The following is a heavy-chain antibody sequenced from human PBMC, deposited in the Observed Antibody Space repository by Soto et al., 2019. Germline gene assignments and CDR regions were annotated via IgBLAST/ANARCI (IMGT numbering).Heavy chain of an antibody. Sequence: ASGKVSCKASGYTFTGYYMHWVRQAPGQGLEWMGWINPNSGGTNYAQKFQGWVTMTRDTSISTAYMELSRLRSDDTAVYYCARSWGSSSWYHRGYYFDYWGQGTLVTVSS. V-gene: IGHV1-2*04. J-gene: IGHJ4*02. CDR3: ARSWGSSSWYHRGYYFDY. CDR2: INPNSGGT. CDR1: GYTFTGYY. D-gene: IGHD6-13*01.